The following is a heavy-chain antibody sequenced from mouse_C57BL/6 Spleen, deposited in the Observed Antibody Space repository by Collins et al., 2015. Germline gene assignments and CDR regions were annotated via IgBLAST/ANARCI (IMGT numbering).Heavy chain of an antibody. CDR3: ARKGNYDYDGGAWFAY. J-gene: IGHJ3*01. V-gene: IGHV1-80*01. D-gene: IGHD2-4*01. CDR2: IYPGDGDT. Sequence: QVQLQQSGAELVKPGASVKISCKASGYAFSSYWMNWVKQRPGKGLEWIGQIYPGDGDTNYNGKFKGKATLTADKSSSTAYMQLSSLTSEDSAVYFCARKGNYDYDGGAWFAYWGQGTLVTVSA. CDR1: GYAFSSYW.